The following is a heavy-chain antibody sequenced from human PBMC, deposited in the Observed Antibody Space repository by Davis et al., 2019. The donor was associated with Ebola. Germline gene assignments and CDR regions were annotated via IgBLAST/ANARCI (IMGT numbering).Heavy chain of an antibody. CDR2: ISAYNGNT. D-gene: IGHD3-9*01. Sequence: ASVKVSCKASGGTFSSYAISWVRQAPGQGLEWMGWISAYNGNTNYAQKLQGRVTMTRDTSLATAYMELSSLRSEDTAVYYCARGLRYFDWLAWGRGTLVTVSS. CDR3: ARGLRYFDWLA. CDR1: GGTFSSYA. J-gene: IGHJ4*02. V-gene: IGHV1-18*01.